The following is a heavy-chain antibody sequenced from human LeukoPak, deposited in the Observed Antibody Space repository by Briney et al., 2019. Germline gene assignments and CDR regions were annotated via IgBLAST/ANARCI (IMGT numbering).Heavy chain of an antibody. CDR1: GYTFTSYY. J-gene: IGHJ4*02. CDR2: INPSGGST. D-gene: IGHD5-12*01. CDR3: ARDSSRWRSGYDTYFDY. Sequence: VASVKVSCKASGYTFTSYYMHWVRQAPGQGLEWMGIINPSGGSTSYAQKFQGRVTMTRDTSTSTVYMELSSLRSEDTAVYYCARDSSRWRSGYDTYFDYWGQGTLVTVSS. V-gene: IGHV1-46*01.